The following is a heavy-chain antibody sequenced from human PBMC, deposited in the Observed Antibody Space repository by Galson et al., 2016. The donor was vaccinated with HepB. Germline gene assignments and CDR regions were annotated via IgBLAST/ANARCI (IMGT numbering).Heavy chain of an antibody. J-gene: IGHJ4*02. D-gene: IGHD1-14*01. CDR3: ANHRG. CDR1: GFTFTSHW. CDR2: IIQGGGEK. V-gene: IGHV3-7*03. Sequence: SLRLSCAASGFTFTSHWMHWVRQAPGKGLEWVANIIQGGGEKYYVDSVKGRFTISRDNFKNSLYLQMNSLRAEDTAVYYCANHRGWGQGTLVTVSS.